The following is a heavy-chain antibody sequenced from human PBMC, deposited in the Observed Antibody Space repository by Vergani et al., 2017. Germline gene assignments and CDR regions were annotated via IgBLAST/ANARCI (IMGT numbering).Heavy chain of an antibody. J-gene: IGHJ2*01. CDR1: GYSIGSGFY. V-gene: IGHV4-38-2*01. CDR3: ARSQGDYWYFDL. D-gene: IGHD2-21*01. CDR2: IHNRGKT. Sequence: QVRLEESGPGLVKPSETLSLTCSVSGYSIGSGFYWAWIRQSPGEGLQWFTSIHNRGKTYHNPSRKSRVSASLDTSKNRFSLNLTSVTATDTAVYYCARSQGDYWYFDLWGPGSLVTVSS.